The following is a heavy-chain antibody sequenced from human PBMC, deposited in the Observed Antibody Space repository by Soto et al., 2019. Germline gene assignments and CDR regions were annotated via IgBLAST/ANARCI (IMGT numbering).Heavy chain of an antibody. V-gene: IGHV1-3*01. CDR3: ARGGRPGHGSSTGCRPFDE. CDR2: INAGDDNR. Sequence: GDSVQVSCTASGYTFTNYAMHWVRQAPGQRLEWMGWINAGDDNRKYSQKFQGRVTFTRDTSASTAYMELTSLTSEDTAVYYCARGGRPGHGSSTGCRPFDEWGQGNLVTVYS. J-gene: IGHJ4*02. CDR1: GYTFTNYA. D-gene: IGHD2-2*01.